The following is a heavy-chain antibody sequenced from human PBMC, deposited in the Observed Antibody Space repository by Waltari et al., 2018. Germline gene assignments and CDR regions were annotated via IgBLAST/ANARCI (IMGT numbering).Heavy chain of an antibody. CDR1: GGSFRGYY. V-gene: IGHV4-34*01. D-gene: IGHD6-19*01. J-gene: IGHJ6*02. CDR2: INTSGST. Sequence: QVQLQQWGAGLLKPSETLSLTCVVSGGSFRGYYWSWVRQPPGKGLEWIGEINTSGSTNYNPSLKSRITMSVDTSNQFSLKLSSVTAADTAVYYCARGPPGYSSGWYGLDVWGQGTTVTVSS. CDR3: ARGPPGYSSGWYGLDV.